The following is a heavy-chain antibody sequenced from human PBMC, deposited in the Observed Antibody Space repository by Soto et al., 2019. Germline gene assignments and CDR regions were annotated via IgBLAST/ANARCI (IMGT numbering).Heavy chain of an antibody. CDR3: ARTFHPYSGYDLLDY. D-gene: IGHD5-12*01. J-gene: IGHJ4*02. CDR1: GFTFSSYA. Sequence: EVQLVESGGGLVQPGGSLRLSCAASGFTFSSYAMHWVRQAPGKGLEYVSAISSNGGSTYYANSVKGRFTISRDNSKNTLYLQMGSLRSEDMAVYYCARTFHPYSGYDLLDYWGQGTLVTVSS. CDR2: ISSNGGST. V-gene: IGHV3-64*01.